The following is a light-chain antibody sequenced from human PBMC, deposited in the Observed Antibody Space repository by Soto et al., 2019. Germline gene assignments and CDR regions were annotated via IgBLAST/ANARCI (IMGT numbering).Light chain of an antibody. Sequence: DIHMTQSPSSVSASVGYRVTITCRAGQGISRWLAWYQQKPGKAPNLLIYAASTLQSGVPSRFRGSGSGTEFTLTISSLQPEDFETYYCQQLNSYPHTFGQGTRLEIK. J-gene: IGKJ5*01. CDR3: QQLNSYPHT. V-gene: IGKV1-12*01. CDR1: QGISRW. CDR2: AAS.